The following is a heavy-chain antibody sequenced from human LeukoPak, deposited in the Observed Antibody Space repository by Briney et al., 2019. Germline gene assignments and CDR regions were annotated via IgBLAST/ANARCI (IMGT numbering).Heavy chain of an antibody. D-gene: IGHD2-15*01. CDR3: ASEVHRYRSGGSCYFND. CDR1: GGTFSSYA. J-gene: IGHJ4*02. Sequence: PVKVSCKASGGTFSSYAISWVRQAPGQGLEWMGRIIPIFGTANYAQKFQGRVTITTDESTSTAYMELSSLRSEDTAVYYCASEVHRYRSGGSCYFNDWGQGTLVTVSS. CDR2: IIPIFGTA. V-gene: IGHV1-69*05.